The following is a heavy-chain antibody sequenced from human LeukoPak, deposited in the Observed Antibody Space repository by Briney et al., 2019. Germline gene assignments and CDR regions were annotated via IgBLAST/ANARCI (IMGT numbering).Heavy chain of an antibody. Sequence: GGSLRLSCAASGFTFSSYGMHWVRQAPGKGLEWVAVISYDGSNKYYADSVKGRFTISRDNSKNTLYLKMNSLRAEDTAVYYCAKQQWLGYFDYWGQGTLVTVSS. J-gene: IGHJ4*02. CDR1: GFTFSSYG. CDR3: AKQQWLGYFDY. D-gene: IGHD6-19*01. CDR2: ISYDGSNK. V-gene: IGHV3-30*18.